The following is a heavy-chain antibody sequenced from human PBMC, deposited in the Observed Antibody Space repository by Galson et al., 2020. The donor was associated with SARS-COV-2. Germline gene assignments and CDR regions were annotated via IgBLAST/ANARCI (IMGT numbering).Heavy chain of an antibody. V-gene: IGHV4-39*01. D-gene: IGHD6-19*01. CDR1: GGSISSSSYY. J-gene: IGHJ4*02. CDR3: ARCPYSSAWYLGFDY. Sequence: SETLSLTCTVSGGSISSSSYYWGWIRQPPGKGLEWIGSIYYSGSTYYNPSLKSRVTISVDTSKNQFSLKLSSVTAADTAVYYCARCPYSSAWYLGFDYWGQGTLVTVSP. CDR2: IYYSGST.